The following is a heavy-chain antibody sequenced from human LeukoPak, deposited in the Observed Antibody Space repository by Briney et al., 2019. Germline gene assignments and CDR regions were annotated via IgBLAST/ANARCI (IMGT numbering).Heavy chain of an antibody. Sequence: PSETLSLTCTVSGYSISSGYYWGWIRQPPGKGLEWIGSIYHSGSTYYNPSLKSRVTISVDTSKNQFSLKLSSVTAADTAVYYCARNPPVQYDSSGEFDYWGQGTLVTVSS. CDR3: ARNPPVQYDSSGEFDY. V-gene: IGHV4-38-2*02. CDR2: IYHSGST. CDR1: GYSISSGYY. D-gene: IGHD3-22*01. J-gene: IGHJ4*02.